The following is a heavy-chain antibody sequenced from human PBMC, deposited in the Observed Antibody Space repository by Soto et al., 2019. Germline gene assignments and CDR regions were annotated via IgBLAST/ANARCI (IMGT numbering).Heavy chain of an antibody. CDR1: GGSVSSAGYY. CDR2: IYYSVST. D-gene: IGHD2-15*01. V-gene: IGHV4-31*03. CDR3: ARDMSGYCSGDRCYSGIEY. J-gene: IGHJ4*02. Sequence: PSETVSLTCTVSGGSVSSAGYYWSWILHHPGGGLEWIGYIYYSVSTDYNPSLKSRVTISVDMSKNQFSLKLRSVTAADTAVYYCARDMSGYCSGDRCYSGIEYWGQGNMVNVSS.